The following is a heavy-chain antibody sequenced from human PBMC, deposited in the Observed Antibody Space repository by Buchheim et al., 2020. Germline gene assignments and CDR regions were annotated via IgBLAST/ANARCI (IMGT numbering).Heavy chain of an antibody. CDR2: ISSDGSNT. Sequence: EVQLVQSGAGLVKPGGSLRLSCAASGFTFSSYWMNWVRQGPGKGLVWVARISSDGSNTTYADSVKGRFTISRDTATNTMYLKRNSLGGKDTAVYDCARDLSSWYLFDSWGQG. D-gene: IGHD6-13*01. CDR3: ARDLSSWYLFDS. V-gene: IGHV3-74*01. CDR1: GFTFSSYW. J-gene: IGHJ5*01.